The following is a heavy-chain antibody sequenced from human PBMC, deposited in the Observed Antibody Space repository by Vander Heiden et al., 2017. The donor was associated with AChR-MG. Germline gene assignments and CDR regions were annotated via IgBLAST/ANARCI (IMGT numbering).Heavy chain of an antibody. CDR3: ARVRRGQQLDIFYFDY. CDR1: GGPFSSYA. Sequence: QVQLVQSGADVKKPGSSVKVSCKASGGPFSSYAISWVRQAPGQGLEWMGRIIPILGIANYAQKFQGRVTITADKSTSTAYMELNSLRSEDTAVYYCARVRRGQQLDIFYFDYWGQGTLVTVSS. CDR2: IIPILGIA. D-gene: IGHD6-13*01. V-gene: IGHV1-69*04. J-gene: IGHJ4*02.